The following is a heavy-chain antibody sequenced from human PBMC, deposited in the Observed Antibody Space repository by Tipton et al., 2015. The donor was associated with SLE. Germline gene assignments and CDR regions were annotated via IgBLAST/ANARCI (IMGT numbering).Heavy chain of an antibody. Sequence: TLSLTCTVSGGSISSSSYYWGWIRQPPGKGLEWIGSIYYSGSTNYNPSLKSRVTISVDTSKNQFSLKLSSVTAADTAVYYCASGFLDYESSYWGQGTLVTVSS. CDR3: ASGFLDYESSY. V-gene: IGHV4-39*07. CDR1: GGSISSSSYY. J-gene: IGHJ4*02. CDR2: IYYSGST. D-gene: IGHD4-17*01.